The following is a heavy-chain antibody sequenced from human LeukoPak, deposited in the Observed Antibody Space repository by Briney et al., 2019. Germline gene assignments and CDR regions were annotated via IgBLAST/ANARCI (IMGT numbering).Heavy chain of an antibody. J-gene: IGHJ4*02. Sequence: SETLSLTCAVYGGSFSGYYWSWIRQPPGKGLEWIGEINHSGSTNYNPSLQSRVTISIDTSKNQFSLKLSTVTAADTAIYYCATYYVGIGGRGHWGPGTLVTVSS. D-gene: IGHD2-15*01. CDR1: GGSFSGYY. V-gene: IGHV4-34*01. CDR3: ATYYVGIGGRGH. CDR2: INHSGST.